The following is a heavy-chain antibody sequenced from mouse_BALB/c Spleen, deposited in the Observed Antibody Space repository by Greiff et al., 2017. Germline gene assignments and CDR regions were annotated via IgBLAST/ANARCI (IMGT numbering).Heavy chain of an antibody. CDR1: GYTFTDYA. CDR3: ARDGNLAY. V-gene: IGHV1-67*01. CDR2: ISTYSSNT. D-gene: IGHD2-1*01. J-gene: IGHJ3*01. Sequence: VQLQQSGPELVRPGVSVKISCKGSGYTFTDYAMHWVKQSHAKSLEWIGVISTYSSNTNYNQKFKGKATMTVDKSSSTAYMELARLTSEDSAIYYCARDGNLAYWGQGTLVTVSA.